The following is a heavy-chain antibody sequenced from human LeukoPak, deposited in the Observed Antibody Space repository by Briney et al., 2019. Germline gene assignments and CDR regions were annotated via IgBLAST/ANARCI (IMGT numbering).Heavy chain of an antibody. Sequence: VASVKVSCRASGYXFTDYYIHWVRQAPGQGLEWVGWISPRSGDTSYAQKFQGRVTMTRDTSINTVDMDLSGLTSDDTAVFYCARGREIHGGSDTKLDDYWGQGTLVTVSS. D-gene: IGHD3-10*01. V-gene: IGHV1-2*02. J-gene: IGHJ4*02. CDR3: ARGREIHGGSDTKLDDY. CDR1: GYXFTDYY. CDR2: ISPRSGDT.